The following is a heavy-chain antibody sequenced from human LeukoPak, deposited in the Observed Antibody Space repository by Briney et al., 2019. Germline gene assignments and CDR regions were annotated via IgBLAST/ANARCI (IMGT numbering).Heavy chain of an antibody. CDR2: IYYSGT. CDR1: GGSISSYY. Sequence: SETLSLTCTVSGGSISSYYWSWIRQPPGQGLDWIGHIYYSGTNCNPSLKSRITMSVDTSKSQFSLNLSSVTAADTAVYICAGQSWNGTYYYWGQGTLVTVSA. D-gene: IGHD1-26*01. J-gene: IGHJ4*02. CDR3: AGQSWNGTYYY. V-gene: IGHV4-59*08.